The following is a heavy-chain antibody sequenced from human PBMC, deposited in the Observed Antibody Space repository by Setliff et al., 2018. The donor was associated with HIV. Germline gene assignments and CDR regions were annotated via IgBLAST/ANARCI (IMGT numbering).Heavy chain of an antibody. D-gene: IGHD3-10*01. V-gene: IGHV4-59*01. CDR2: IYDSGST. Sequence: SETLSLTCTVSGGSISSDYWSWIRQPSGKGMEWIGFIYDSGSTNYSPSLESRVTISVDTSKNQFSLKLSSVTAADTAVYYCARAIGIISLYYFDSWGQGTLVTVSS. CDR1: GGSISSDY. J-gene: IGHJ4*02. CDR3: ARAIGIISLYYFDS.